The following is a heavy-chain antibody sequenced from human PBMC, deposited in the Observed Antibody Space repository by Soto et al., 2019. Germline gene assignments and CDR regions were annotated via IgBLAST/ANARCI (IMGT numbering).Heavy chain of an antibody. D-gene: IGHD2-8*01. J-gene: IGHJ5*02. CDR2: ISSSSSNR. V-gene: IGHV3-11*01. CDR1: GFTFSDYY. Sequence: QVQLVESGGGLVKPGGSLRLSCTASGFTFSDYYMSWIRQAPGKGLEWVSFISSSSSNRYYADSVKGRFTISSDNAKNPRYLQMTSLRAEDSAVYYGASHLIVYAPYGSWGQGTLVTVSS. CDR3: ASHLIVYAPYGS.